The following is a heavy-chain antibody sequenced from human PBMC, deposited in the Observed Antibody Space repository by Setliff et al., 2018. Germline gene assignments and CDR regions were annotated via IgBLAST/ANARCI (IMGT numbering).Heavy chain of an antibody. V-gene: IGHV1-69*05. CDR2: IIPMFGTA. D-gene: IGHD6-13*01. CDR1: GGTFSSYA. Sequence: SVKVSCKASGGTFSSYAISWVRQAPGQGLEWMGGIIPMFGTANYAQKLQGRVTMTTDTSTSTAYMELRSLRSDDTAVYYCARSEGSSWLSSYYYYYGMDVWGQGTTVTVSS. CDR3: ARSEGSSWLSSYYYYYGMDV. J-gene: IGHJ6*02.